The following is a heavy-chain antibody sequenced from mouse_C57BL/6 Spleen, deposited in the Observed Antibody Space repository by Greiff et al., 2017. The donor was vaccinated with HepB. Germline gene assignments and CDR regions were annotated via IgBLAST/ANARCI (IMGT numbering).Heavy chain of an antibody. V-gene: IGHV5-17*01. J-gene: IGHJ4*01. Sequence: EVKLMESGGGLVKPGGSLKLSCAASGFTFSDYGMHWVRQAPEKGLEWVAYISSGSSTIYYADTVKGRFTISKDNAKNTLFLQMTSLRAEDTAIYYCARELPFYAMDYWGQGTSVTGSP. CDR1: GFTFSDYG. D-gene: IGHD5-5*01. CDR2: ISSGSSTI. CDR3: ARELPFYAMDY.